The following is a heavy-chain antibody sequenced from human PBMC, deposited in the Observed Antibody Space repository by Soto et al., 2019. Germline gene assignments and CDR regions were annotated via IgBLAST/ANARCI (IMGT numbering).Heavy chain of an antibody. V-gene: IGHV1-8*01. D-gene: IGHD2-15*01. J-gene: IGHJ4*02. CDR3: TRGTRVAEY. Sequence: QVQLAQSGAEVRKPGASVKVSCKASGYTFTTYDINWVRQATGQGLEWMGWVNPNSGNTGYAQKFQGRVTMTRNTSINTAYMELSSLRSEDTAVYYCTRGTRVAEYWGQGTLVTVSS. CDR2: VNPNSGNT. CDR1: GYTFTTYD.